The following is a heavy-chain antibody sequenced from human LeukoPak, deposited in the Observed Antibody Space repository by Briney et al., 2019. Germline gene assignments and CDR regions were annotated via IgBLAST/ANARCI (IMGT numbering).Heavy chain of an antibody. CDR2: VSHSGDT. Sequence: PSETLSLTCTVSGGSISSYYWSWIRQPPEKGLEWIGYVSHSGDTSYNPSLKSRVTISVDTSKNKFSLRVTSVTAADTAVYYCARPLIERIDSHYYMDVWGKGTTVTVSS. CDR3: ARPLIERIDSHYYMDV. D-gene: IGHD3-9*01. V-gene: IGHV4-59*01. CDR1: GGSISSYY. J-gene: IGHJ6*03.